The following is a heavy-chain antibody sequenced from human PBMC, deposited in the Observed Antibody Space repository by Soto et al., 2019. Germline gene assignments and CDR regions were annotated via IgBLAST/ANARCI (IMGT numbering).Heavy chain of an antibody. V-gene: IGHV1-2*02. CDR3: ARPPGYISDWYYFDL. CDR1: GYTFTGYY. Sequence: SVKVSCRASGYTFTGYYMHWVRQAPGQGFEWMGRISPKSGGTNYAQKFEGRVTMTWDTSLKTAYMELSSLISEDTAVYYCARPPGYISDWYYFDLWGQGTLVTVSS. CDR2: ISPKSGGT. J-gene: IGHJ4*02. D-gene: IGHD3-9*01.